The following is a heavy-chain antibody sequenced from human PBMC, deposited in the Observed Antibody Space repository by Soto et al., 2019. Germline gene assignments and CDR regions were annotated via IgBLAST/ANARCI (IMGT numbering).Heavy chain of an antibody. D-gene: IGHD1-26*01. J-gene: IGHJ4*02. V-gene: IGHV3-30*03. CDR2: ISYDGSNK. Sequence: GSLRLSCAASGFTFSHYGIHWVRQAPGKGLEWLAVISYDGSNKHYADSVKGRFTVSRDNSKNTLYLQMNSLRAEDTAVYFCASYSEKPQGDIDYRAQRALVTVSS. CDR1: GFTFSHYG. CDR3: ASYSEKPQGDIDY.